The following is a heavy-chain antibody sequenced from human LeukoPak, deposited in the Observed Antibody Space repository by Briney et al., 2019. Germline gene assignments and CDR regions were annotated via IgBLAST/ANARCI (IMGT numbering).Heavy chain of an antibody. CDR3: ARDLRPARYFDC. CDR1: GFIFSTYS. CDR2: ISSSSSTI. Sequence: PGGSLRLSCAASGFIFSTYSMNWVRQAPGKGLEWVSFISSSSSTIYYTDSVKGRFIISRDNAKSSLYLQMNSLRAEDTAVYYCARDLRPARYFDCWGQGTLVTVSS. D-gene: IGHD6-6*01. J-gene: IGHJ4*02. V-gene: IGHV3-48*01.